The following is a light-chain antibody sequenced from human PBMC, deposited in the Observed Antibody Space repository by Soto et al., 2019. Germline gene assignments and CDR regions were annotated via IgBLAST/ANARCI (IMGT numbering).Light chain of an antibody. V-gene: IGKV2-28*01. J-gene: IGKJ2*01. CDR1: RSLLHSNGYNY. Sequence: DIVMTQSPLSLPVTPGEPASISCRSSRSLLHSNGYNYLDWYLQKPGQSPHLLIYLGSNRASGVPDRFSGSGSGTEFTLKISRVEAEDVGVYYCMQALQTPYTFGQGTKLEIK. CDR3: MQALQTPYT. CDR2: LGS.